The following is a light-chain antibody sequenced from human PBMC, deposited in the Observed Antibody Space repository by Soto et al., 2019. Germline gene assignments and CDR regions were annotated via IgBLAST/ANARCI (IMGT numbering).Light chain of an antibody. CDR3: SSYTTSNTRQIV. J-gene: IGLJ1*01. V-gene: IGLV2-14*03. CDR1: SSDVGGYNY. CDR2: DVS. Sequence: HSALTQPASVSGSPGQSITISCTGTSSDVGGYNYVSWYQHHPGKAPKLIIYDVSNRPSGVSIRFSASKSDNTASLTISGLQPEDEADYHCSSYTTSNTRQIVFGTGTKVTVL.